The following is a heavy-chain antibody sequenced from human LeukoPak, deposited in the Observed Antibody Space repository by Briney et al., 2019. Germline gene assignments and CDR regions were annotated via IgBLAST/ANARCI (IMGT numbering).Heavy chain of an antibody. CDR1: GFTFSSYG. J-gene: IGHJ4*02. D-gene: IGHD3-10*01. CDR3: AREHWFGELGS. CDR2: IKQDGSEK. Sequence: GGSLRLSCAASGFTFSSYGMHWVRQAPGKGLEWVANIKQDGSEKYYVDSVKGRFTISRDNAKNSLYLQMNSLRAEDTAVYYCAREHWFGELGSWGQGTLVTVSS. V-gene: IGHV3-7*01.